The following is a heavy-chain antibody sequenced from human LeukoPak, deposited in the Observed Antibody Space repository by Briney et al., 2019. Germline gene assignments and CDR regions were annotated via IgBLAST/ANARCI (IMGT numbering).Heavy chain of an antibody. CDR2: IRSKTDGETT. J-gene: IGHJ4*02. D-gene: IGHD3-9*01. CDR3: TTGASDILTGYYTGSNYYFDY. CDR1: GFTFNNAW. V-gene: IGHV3-15*01. Sequence: GGSLRLSCAASGFTFNNAWMSWVRQAPGKGLEWVGRIRSKTDGETTDYAAPVKGRFTISRDDSKNTLYLQMNSLKTEDTAVYYCTTGASDILTGYYTGSNYYFDYWGQGALVTVSS.